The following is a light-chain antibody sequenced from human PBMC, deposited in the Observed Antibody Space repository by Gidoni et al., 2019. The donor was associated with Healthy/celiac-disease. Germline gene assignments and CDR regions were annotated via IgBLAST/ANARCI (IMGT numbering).Light chain of an antibody. CDR2: AAS. Sequence: IQMSQPPSSLSASVGDRVTITCPASQSSSSYLNWYQQKPGKAPKLLIYAASSLQSGVPSRFSGSGSGTDFTLTISSLQPEDFATYYCQQSYSTPSTFGPGTKLEIK. J-gene: IGKJ2*01. CDR3: QQSYSTPST. V-gene: IGKV1-39*01. CDR1: QSSSSY.